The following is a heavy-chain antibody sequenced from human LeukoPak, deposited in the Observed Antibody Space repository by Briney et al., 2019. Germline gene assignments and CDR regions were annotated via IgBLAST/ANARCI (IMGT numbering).Heavy chain of an antibody. Sequence: GGSLRLSCAASGFTFSSYWMSWVRQAPGKGLEWVSGVSGSGGSTYYADSVEGRFTISRDNSKNTLYLQMNSLRVEDTAVYYCAKDRLRYCSGGSCYSPVDYWGQGTLVSVSS. J-gene: IGHJ4*02. CDR3: AKDRLRYCSGGSCYSPVDY. CDR1: GFTFSSYW. D-gene: IGHD2-15*01. CDR2: VSGSGGST. V-gene: IGHV3-23*01.